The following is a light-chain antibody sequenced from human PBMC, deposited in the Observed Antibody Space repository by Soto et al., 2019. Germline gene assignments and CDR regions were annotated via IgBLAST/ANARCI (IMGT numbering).Light chain of an antibody. CDR3: QQYNNWPPIT. CDR1: QSVSSK. Sequence: VMGASRSPRSVSPGETATPSCRASQSVSSKLAWYQQKPGQAPRLLIYSASTRATGIPARFSGSGSGTEFTLTISSLQSEDFAVYYCQQYNNWPPITFGQGTRLEI. CDR2: SAS. J-gene: IGKJ5*01. V-gene: IGKV3-15*01.